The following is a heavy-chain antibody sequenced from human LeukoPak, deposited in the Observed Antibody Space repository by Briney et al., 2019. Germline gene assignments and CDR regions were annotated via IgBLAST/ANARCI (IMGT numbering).Heavy chain of an antibody. Sequence: PGGSLRPSCAASGFTFSSYWMSWVRQAAGKGREWVANIKQDGSEKYYVGSVKGRFTISRDNAKNSLYLQMNSLRAEDTAVYYCARDNPPSYYDFWSGYSPFDYWGQGTLVTVSS. D-gene: IGHD3-3*01. V-gene: IGHV3-7*01. J-gene: IGHJ4*02. CDR1: GFTFSSYW. CDR3: ARDNPPSYYDFWSGYSPFDY. CDR2: IKQDGSEK.